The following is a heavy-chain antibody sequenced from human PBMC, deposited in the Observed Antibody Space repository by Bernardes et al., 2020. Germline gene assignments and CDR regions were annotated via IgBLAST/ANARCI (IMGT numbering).Heavy chain of an antibody. CDR1: GFTASSNY. CDR3: ARARGNSHHSGAFDY. Sequence: GGSLRPSCAASGFTASSNYMTRVGQAPGKGLEWISVIYSGGSTYYADSVKGRVTISRDNPQNTLYLQMNSLRAEDTAVYYCARARGNSHHSGAFDYWGQGTLVTVSS. J-gene: IGHJ4*02. CDR2: IYSGGST. V-gene: IGHV3-53*01. D-gene: IGHD1-1*01.